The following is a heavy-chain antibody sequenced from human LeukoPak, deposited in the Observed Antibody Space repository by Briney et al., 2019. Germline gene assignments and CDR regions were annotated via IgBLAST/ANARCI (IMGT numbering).Heavy chain of an antibody. D-gene: IGHD5-12*01. CDR1: GFTFSSYW. CDR3: ARDRGYPRRFDF. J-gene: IGHJ4*02. CDR2: INSDGSST. V-gene: IGHV3-74*01. Sequence: PGGSLRLSCAASGFTFSSYWMHWVRQAPGKWLVWVSRINSDGSSTNYADSVEGRFTISRDNAKNTLYLQMNSLRAEDTAVYYCARDRGYPRRFDFWGQGALVTVSS.